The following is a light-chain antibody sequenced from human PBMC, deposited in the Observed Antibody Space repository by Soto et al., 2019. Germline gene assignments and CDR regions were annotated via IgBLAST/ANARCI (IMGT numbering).Light chain of an antibody. CDR1: HSLNGR. CDR3: QQYNYYST. Sequence: DIQMTQSPSTLSSSIGDRVTITCRASHSLNGRLAWYRQRPGHAPDLLIYDVSTLETGVPSRFSGTGSDTEFNLTISGLQPDDFATYYFQQYNYYSTVGAGTTVEIK. CDR2: DVS. J-gene: IGKJ1*01. V-gene: IGKV1-5*01.